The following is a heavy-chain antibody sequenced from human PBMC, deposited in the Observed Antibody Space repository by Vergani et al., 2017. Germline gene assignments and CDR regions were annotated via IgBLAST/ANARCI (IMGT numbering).Heavy chain of an antibody. CDR2: IDPGDSDT. J-gene: IGHJ3*02. CDR3: ARQMTTVVTHDAFDI. Sequence: EVQLVQSGAEVKKPGESLKISCKGSGYSFTSYWIGWVRQMPGKGLEWMGIIDPGDSDTRYSPSAQGLVTISAYKSISTAYLQWSSLKASDTAMYYCARQMTTVVTHDAFDIWGQGTMVTVSS. V-gene: IGHV5-51*01. D-gene: IGHD4-23*01. CDR1: GYSFTSYW.